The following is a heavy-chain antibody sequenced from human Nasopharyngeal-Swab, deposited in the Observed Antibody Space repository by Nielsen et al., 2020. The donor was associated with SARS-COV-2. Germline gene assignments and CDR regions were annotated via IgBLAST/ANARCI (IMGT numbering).Heavy chain of an antibody. D-gene: IGHD6-19*01. CDR3: AREERGYSSGWYSSWFDP. J-gene: IGHJ5*02. V-gene: IGHV4-39*07. Sequence: WIRQPPGKGLEWIGLIYSTGSTYYNPSLKSRVTISVDTSKNQFSLRLTSVTAADTAVYYCAREERGYSSGWYSSWFDPCGQGTLVTVSS. CDR2: IYSTGST.